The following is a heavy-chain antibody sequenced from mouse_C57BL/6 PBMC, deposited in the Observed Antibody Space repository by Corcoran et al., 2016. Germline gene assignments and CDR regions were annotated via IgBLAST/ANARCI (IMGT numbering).Heavy chain of an antibody. CDR3: AKYYGSRWAWFAY. V-gene: IGHV1-26*01. J-gene: IGHJ3*01. Sequence: EVQLQQSRPELVKPGAFVKLSCKASGYTFTDFYMNWVKQSHGKSLEWIGDINPNNGVTSYNQKFNGKATLTVDKSPSTAYMELRSLTSEDSAVDYCAKYYGSRWAWFAYWGQGTLVTVSA. D-gene: IGHD1-1*01. CDR1: GYTFTDFY. CDR2: INPNNGVT.